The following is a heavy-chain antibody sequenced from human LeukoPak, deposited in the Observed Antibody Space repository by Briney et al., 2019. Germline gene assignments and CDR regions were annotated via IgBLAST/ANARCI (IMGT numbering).Heavy chain of an antibody. Sequence: PSETLSLTCAVYGGSFSDYFWSWIRQPPGKGLEWIGYIYYSGSTYYNPSLKSRATISLDTSRNQFSLKLNSATAADTAVYYCARRIAVAGIFDYWGQGALVTVSS. CDR1: GGSFSDYF. V-gene: IGHV4-34*11. D-gene: IGHD6-19*01. CDR2: IYYSGST. CDR3: ARRIAVAGIFDY. J-gene: IGHJ4*02.